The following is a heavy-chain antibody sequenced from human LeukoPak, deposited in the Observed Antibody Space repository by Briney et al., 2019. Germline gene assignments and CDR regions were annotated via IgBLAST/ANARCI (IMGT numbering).Heavy chain of an antibody. J-gene: IGHJ4*02. CDR2: INNSGST. D-gene: IGHD1-26*01. CDR3: ARGYNRGSYYNY. CDR1: GGSFSGNY. Sequence: SETLSLTCVVYGGSFSGNYWSWIRQPPGKGLEWIGEINNSGSTNYNPSLKSRVTISVDTSKNQFSLKVSSVTAADTAVYYCARGYNRGSYYNYWGQGTPVTVSS. V-gene: IGHV4-34*01.